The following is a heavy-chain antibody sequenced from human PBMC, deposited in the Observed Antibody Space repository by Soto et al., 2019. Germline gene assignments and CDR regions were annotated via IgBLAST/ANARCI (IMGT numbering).Heavy chain of an antibody. Sequence: GESLKISCKGSGYSFTSYWIGWVRQMPGKGLEWMGIIYPGDSDTRYSPSFQGQVTISADKSISTAYLQWSSLKASDTAMYYCARGPVLGYCSSNSCYTPSWFDPWGQGTLVTVSS. J-gene: IGHJ5*02. CDR1: GYSFTSYW. D-gene: IGHD2-2*02. V-gene: IGHV5-51*01. CDR2: IYPGDSDT. CDR3: ARGPVLGYCSSNSCYTPSWFDP.